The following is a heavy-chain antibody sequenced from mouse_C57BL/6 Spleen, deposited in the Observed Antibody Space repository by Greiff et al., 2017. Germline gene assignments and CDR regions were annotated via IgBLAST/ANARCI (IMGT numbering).Heavy chain of an antibody. J-gene: IGHJ4*01. D-gene: IGHD2-2*01. V-gene: IGHV1-52*01. Sequence: VQLQQSGAELVKPGASVKLSCKASGYTFTSYWMHWVKQRPIQGLEWIGNIDPSDSETHYNQKFKDKATLTVDKSSSTAYMQLSSLTSEDSAVYYCARWAYGYFYAMDYWGQGTSVTVSS. CDR3: ARWAYGYFYAMDY. CDR1: GYTFTSYW. CDR2: IDPSDSET.